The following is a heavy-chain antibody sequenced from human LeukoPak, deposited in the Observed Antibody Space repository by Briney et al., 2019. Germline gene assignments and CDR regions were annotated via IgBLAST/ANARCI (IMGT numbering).Heavy chain of an antibody. D-gene: IGHD2-15*01. CDR3: ARECSGGSCFLYGMDV. CDR1: GFTFSSYA. J-gene: IGHJ6*02. Sequence: PGGSLRLSCAASGFTFSSYAMHWVRQAPGKGLEWVAVISYDGSNKYYADSVKGRFTISRDNSKNTLYLQMNSLRAEDTAVYYCARECSGGSCFLYGMDVWGQGTTVTVSS. CDR2: ISYDGSNK. V-gene: IGHV3-30-3*01.